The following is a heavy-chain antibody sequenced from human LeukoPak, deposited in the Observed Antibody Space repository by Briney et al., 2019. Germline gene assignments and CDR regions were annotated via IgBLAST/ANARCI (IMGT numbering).Heavy chain of an antibody. Sequence: SVKVSCKASGGTFSSYAISWVRQAPGQGLEWMGRIIPILGIANYAQKFQGRVTITADKSTSTAYMELSSLRSEDTAVYYCARDLDYYDSSGPNWFDPWGQGTLVTVSS. V-gene: IGHV1-69*04. CDR3: ARDLDYYDSSGPNWFDP. D-gene: IGHD3-22*01. CDR2: IIPILGIA. CDR1: GGTFSSYA. J-gene: IGHJ5*02.